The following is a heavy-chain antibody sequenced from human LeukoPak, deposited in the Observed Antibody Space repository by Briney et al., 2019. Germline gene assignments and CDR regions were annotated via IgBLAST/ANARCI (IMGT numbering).Heavy chain of an antibody. D-gene: IGHD6-19*01. CDR2: ISGSGGST. CDR3: AKGPAPIAVAGTDY. V-gene: IGHV3-23*01. Sequence: RGGSLRLSCAASGFTFSSYAMSCVRQAPGEGLEWGSAISGSGGSTYYADSVKGRFTISRDNSKNTLYLQMNSLRAEDTAVYYCAKGPAPIAVAGTDYWGQGTLVTVSS. J-gene: IGHJ4*02. CDR1: GFTFSSYA.